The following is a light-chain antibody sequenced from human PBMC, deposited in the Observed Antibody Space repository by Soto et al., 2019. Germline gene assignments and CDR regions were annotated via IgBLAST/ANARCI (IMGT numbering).Light chain of an antibody. CDR1: RYIRTA. V-gene: IGKV1-6*01. J-gene: IGKJ1*01. CDR2: VAS. Sequence: IQMYHSPSSLSASVGDRVTITCRASRYIRTALSWYQHRPGQAPKVLICVASSLQSGVPSRFSGSGYGTDFTLTISSLQPEDFATYYCLQDYNYPWTFGQVGKADI. CDR3: LQDYNYPWT.